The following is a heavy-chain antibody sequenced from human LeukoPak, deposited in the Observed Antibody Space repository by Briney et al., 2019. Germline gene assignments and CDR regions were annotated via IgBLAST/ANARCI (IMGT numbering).Heavy chain of an antibody. CDR2: ISSTSNTI. J-gene: IGHJ4*02. D-gene: IGHD4-23*01. Sequence: PGGSLRLSCATSGFTFSDYYMNWIRQAPGKGLEWISYISSTSNTIHYAGSVRGRFTVSRDNTKNSLYLQMNSLRADDTAVYYYPRGRRIVVTVPPDYWGQGTLVTVSS. CDR3: PRGRRIVVTVPPDY. V-gene: IGHV3-11*04. CDR1: GFTFSDYY.